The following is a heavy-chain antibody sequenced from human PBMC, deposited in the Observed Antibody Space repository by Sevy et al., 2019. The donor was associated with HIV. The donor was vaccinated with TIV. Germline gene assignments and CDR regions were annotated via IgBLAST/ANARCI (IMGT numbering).Heavy chain of an antibody. Sequence: LRLSCTVSGGSISSGDYYWSWIRQPPGKGLEWIGYIYYSGSTYYNPSLKSRVTISVDTSKNQFSLKLSSVTAADTAVYYCARALNYYDTFDYWGQGTLVTVSS. J-gene: IGHJ4*02. V-gene: IGHV4-30-4*01. CDR3: ARALNYYDTFDY. CDR1: GGSISSGDYY. D-gene: IGHD3-22*01. CDR2: IYYSGST.